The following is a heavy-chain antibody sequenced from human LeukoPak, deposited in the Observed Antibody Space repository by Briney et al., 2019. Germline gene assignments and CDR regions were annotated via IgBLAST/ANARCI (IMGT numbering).Heavy chain of an antibody. CDR2: IYYSGST. D-gene: IGHD1/OR15-1a*01. V-gene: IGHV4-61*08. J-gene: IGHJ4*02. Sequence: SETLSLTCTVSGGSISSGDYFWSWIRQPPGKGLEWIGYIYYSGSTNYNPSLKSRVTISVDTSKNQFSLKLSSVTAADTAVYYCARGEHSVAVWGQGTLVTVSS. CDR1: GGSISSGDYF. CDR3: ARGEHSVAV.